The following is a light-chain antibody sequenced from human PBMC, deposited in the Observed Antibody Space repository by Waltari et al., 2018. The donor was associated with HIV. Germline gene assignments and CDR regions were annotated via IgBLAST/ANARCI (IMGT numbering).Light chain of an antibody. CDR2: DDA. CDR1: DIQSRS. V-gene: IGLV3-21*01. CDR3: QVWDDDTDHWV. J-gene: IGLJ3*02. Sequence: SYELTQPPSVSLAPGKTATISCGGTDIQSRSVHWYQQKAGQAPVLVIYDDADRPSGIPERLSGSNSGNTATLTISRVEAGDEADYYCQVWDDDTDHWVFGGGTKLTVL.